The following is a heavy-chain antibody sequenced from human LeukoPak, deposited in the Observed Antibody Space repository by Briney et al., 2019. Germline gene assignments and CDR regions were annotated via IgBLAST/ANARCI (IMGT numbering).Heavy chain of an antibody. J-gene: IGHJ5*02. CDR1: GGSISSHY. D-gene: IGHD4-17*01. CDR3: ARGGTTVTPGLLWFDP. Sequence: SETLSLSCSVSGGSISSHYWSWIRQPPGKGLEWIGYIYYSGSTKYNPSLKSRVTISVDTSKNQFSLKLSSVTAADTAVYYCARGGTTVTPGLLWFDPWGQGTLVTVSS. V-gene: IGHV4-59*11. CDR2: IYYSGST.